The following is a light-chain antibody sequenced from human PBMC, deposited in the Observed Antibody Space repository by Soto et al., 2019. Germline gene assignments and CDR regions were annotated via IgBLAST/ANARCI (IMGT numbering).Light chain of an antibody. CDR1: QSISSW. CDR3: KKYNSYSGT. CDR2: KAS. J-gene: IGKJ1*01. Sequence: DIQMTQSPSTLSASVGDSVTITCRASQSISSWLAWYQQKPGKAPKLLIYKASSLESGVPSRFSGSGSGTEFTLTISSLQPDDFATYYCKKYNSYSGTFGQGTNVDIK. V-gene: IGKV1-5*03.